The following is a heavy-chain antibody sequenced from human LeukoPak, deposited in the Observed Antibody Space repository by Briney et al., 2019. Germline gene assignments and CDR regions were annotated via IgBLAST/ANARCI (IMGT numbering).Heavy chain of an antibody. CDR1: GFTFDDYA. V-gene: IGHV3-9*01. CDR2: ISWNSGSI. D-gene: IGHD2-15*01. Sequence: GGSLRLSCAASGFTFDDYAMPWVRHAPGKGLEWVSGISWNSGSIGYADSVKGRFTISRDNAKNSLYLQMNSLRAEDTALYYCAKGAWYYSFDYWGQGTLVTVSS. J-gene: IGHJ4*02. CDR3: AKGAWYYSFDY.